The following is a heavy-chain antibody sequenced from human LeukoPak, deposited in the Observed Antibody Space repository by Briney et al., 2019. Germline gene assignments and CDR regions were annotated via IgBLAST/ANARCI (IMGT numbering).Heavy chain of an antibody. CDR1: GGSISGHY. Sequence: SETLSLTCTVSGGSISGHYWSWIRQPPGKGLEWIGSIYYSGSTYYNPSLKSRVTISVDTSKNQFSLKLSSVTAADTAVYYCARDWDIVVVPAAPPYYYYGMDVWGQGTTVTVSS. CDR3: ARDWDIVVVPAAPPYYYYGMDV. V-gene: IGHV4-39*07. CDR2: IYYSGST. D-gene: IGHD2-2*01. J-gene: IGHJ6*02.